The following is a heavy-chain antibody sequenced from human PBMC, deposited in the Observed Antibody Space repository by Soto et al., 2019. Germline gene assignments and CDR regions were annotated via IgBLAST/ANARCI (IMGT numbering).Heavy chain of an antibody. CDR2: IIPLFGTA. V-gene: IGHV1-69*13. J-gene: IGHJ4*02. D-gene: IGHD3-22*01. CDR3: ARQFDYDTSGYYYDY. Sequence: SVKVSCKASGGSFNKYAIDWVRQAPGQGLEWMGGIIPLFGTANYTQKFQARVTITADEAASTAYMELRSLRYEDTAGYYCARQFDYDTSGYYYDYWGQGTLVTVSS. CDR1: GGSFNKYA.